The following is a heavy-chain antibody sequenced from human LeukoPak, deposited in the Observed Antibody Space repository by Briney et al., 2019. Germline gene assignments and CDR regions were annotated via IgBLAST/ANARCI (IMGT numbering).Heavy chain of an antibody. Sequence: ASVKVSCKASGYTFTSYGISWVRQAPGQGLEWMGRISAYNGNTNYAQKLQGRVTMTTDTSTSTAYMELRSLRSDDTAVYYCASSSRGYSYGGDAFDIWGQGTMVTVSS. J-gene: IGHJ3*02. D-gene: IGHD5-18*01. CDR2: ISAYNGNT. V-gene: IGHV1-18*01. CDR1: GYTFTSYG. CDR3: ASSSRGYSYGGDAFDI.